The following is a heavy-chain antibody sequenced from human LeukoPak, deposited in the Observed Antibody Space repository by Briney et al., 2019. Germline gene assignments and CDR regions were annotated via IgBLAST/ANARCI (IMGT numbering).Heavy chain of an antibody. J-gene: IGHJ6*02. Sequence: GGSLRLSCAASRFTFSSYSMNWVRQAPGKGLEWVSSISRSGYYIYYADSVRGRFTISRDDAKNSLYLQMNSLRAEDTAVYYCARVSGGYGMDVWGQGTTVTVSS. CDR3: ARVSGGYGMDV. CDR1: RFTFSSYS. D-gene: IGHD2-15*01. CDR2: ISRSGYYI. V-gene: IGHV3-21*01.